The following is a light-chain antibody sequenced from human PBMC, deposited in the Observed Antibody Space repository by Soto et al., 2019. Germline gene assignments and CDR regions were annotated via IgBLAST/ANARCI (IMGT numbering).Light chain of an antibody. Sequence: DIVMTQSPDSLAVSLGERATINCKSSQSVFYTSDNKNYLAWYQQRPGQPPKLLIYWASTRESGVPDRFSGSGSGTDFTLTISSLQAEDVAVYYCQQYCRTPPDTFGQGTKLEIK. J-gene: IGKJ2*01. V-gene: IGKV4-1*01. CDR3: QQYCRTPPDT. CDR2: WAS. CDR1: QSVFYTSDNKNY.